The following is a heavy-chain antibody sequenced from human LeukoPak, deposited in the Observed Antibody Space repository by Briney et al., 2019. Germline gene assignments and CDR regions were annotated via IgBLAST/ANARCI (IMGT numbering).Heavy chain of an antibody. CDR1: GFTFSSYG. J-gene: IGHJ3*02. CDR3: AELEGRAFDI. CDR2: VSGSGGST. Sequence: PGGSLRLSCAASGFTFSSYGMSWVRQAPGKGLEWVSAVSGSGGSTYYADSVKGRFTISRDNSKNTLYLQMNSLRAEDTAVYYCAELEGRAFDIWGQGTMVTVSS. V-gene: IGHV3-23*01. D-gene: IGHD2-15*01.